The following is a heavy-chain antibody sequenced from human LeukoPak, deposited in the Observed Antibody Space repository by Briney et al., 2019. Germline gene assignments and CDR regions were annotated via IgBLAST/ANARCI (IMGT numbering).Heavy chain of an antibody. CDR2: ISSSSYI. V-gene: IGHV3-21*01. D-gene: IGHD6-13*01. CDR3: ARAGSGYTSPSDY. CDR1: GLTFSSYS. Sequence: PGGSLRLSCAASGLTFSSYSMNWVRQAPGKGLEWVSSISSSSYIYYADSVKGRFTISRDNAKKSPYLQMNSLRAEDTAIYYCARAGSGYTSPSDYWGQGTLVTVSS. J-gene: IGHJ4*02.